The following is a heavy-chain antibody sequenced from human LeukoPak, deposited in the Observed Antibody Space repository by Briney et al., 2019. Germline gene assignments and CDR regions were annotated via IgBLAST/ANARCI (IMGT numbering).Heavy chain of an antibody. D-gene: IGHD6-19*01. CDR2: IYYSGST. CDR1: AGSISSSSYY. CDR3: AGSYSSGWYVNY. J-gene: IGHJ4*02. V-gene: IGHV4-39*01. Sequence: SETLSLTCTVSAGSISSSSYYWGWIRQPPGKGLEWIGSIYYSGSTYYNPSLKSRVTISVDTSKNQFSLKLSSVTAADTAVYYCAGSYSSGWYVNYWGQGTLVTVSS.